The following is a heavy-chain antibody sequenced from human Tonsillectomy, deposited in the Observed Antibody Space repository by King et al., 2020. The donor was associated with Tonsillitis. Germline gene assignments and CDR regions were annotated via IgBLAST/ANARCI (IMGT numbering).Heavy chain of an antibody. D-gene: IGHD3-22*01. Sequence: VQLVQSGAEVKKPGESLKISCKGSGYSFTSYWIGWVRQMPGKGLEWMGIIYPGDSDTRYSPSFQGQVTISADKSISTAYLQWSSLKASDTAMYYCARHTPYYYDISGYLDWYFDLWGRGTLVTVSS. CDR1: GYSFTSYW. CDR3: ARHTPYYYDISGYLDWYFDL. V-gene: IGHV5-51*01. CDR2: IYPGDSDT. J-gene: IGHJ2*01.